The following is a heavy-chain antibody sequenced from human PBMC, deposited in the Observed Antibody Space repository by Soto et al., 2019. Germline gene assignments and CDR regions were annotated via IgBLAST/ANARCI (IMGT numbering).Heavy chain of an antibody. V-gene: IGHV1-18*01. D-gene: IGHD6-13*01. Sequence: QVQLVQSGAEVKKPGASVTVSCKASGYTLTSYGISWVRQAPGQGLEWMGWISAYNGNTNYAQKLQGRVTMTTDTSTSKAYMELRSLRSDDTAVYYCATTYSSSWYGNFDYWGQGTLVTVSS. CDR3: ATTYSSSWYGNFDY. CDR2: ISAYNGNT. J-gene: IGHJ4*02. CDR1: GYTLTSYG.